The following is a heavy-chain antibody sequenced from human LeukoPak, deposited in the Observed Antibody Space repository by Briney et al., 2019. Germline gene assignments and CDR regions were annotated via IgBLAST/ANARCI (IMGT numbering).Heavy chain of an antibody. J-gene: IGHJ3*02. Sequence: GASVKVSCKASGYTFTGYYMHWVRQAPGQGLEWMGWINPNSGNTGYAQKFQGRVTMTRNTSISTAYMELSSLRSEDTAVYYCARVFFPRTYYYDSSGYYPRPHDAFDIWGQGTMVTVSS. CDR2: INPNSGNT. D-gene: IGHD3-22*01. CDR3: ARVFFPRTYYYDSSGYYPRPHDAFDI. V-gene: IGHV1-8*02. CDR1: GYTFTGYY.